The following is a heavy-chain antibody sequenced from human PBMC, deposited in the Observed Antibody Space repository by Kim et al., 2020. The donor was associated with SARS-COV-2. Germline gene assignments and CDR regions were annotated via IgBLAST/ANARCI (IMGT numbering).Heavy chain of an antibody. V-gene: IGHV3-30*18. Sequence: GGSLRLSCVASGFGFNNYGMHWVRQAPGEGLQWVALISYNGRNSNYADSLRGRFVISRDNSKNILYLQINSLRLEDTAIYYCAKAGGLGWLHSFDSWGQGTVVTVSS. CDR2: ISYNGRNS. J-gene: IGHJ4*02. D-gene: IGHD5-12*01. CDR1: GFGFNNYG. CDR3: AKAGGLGWLHSFDS.